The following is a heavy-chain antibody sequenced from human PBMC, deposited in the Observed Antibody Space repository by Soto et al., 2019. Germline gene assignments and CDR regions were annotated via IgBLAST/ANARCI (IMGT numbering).Heavy chain of an antibody. V-gene: IGHV6-1*01. CDR3: ARGAVADYSRVFEY. D-gene: IGHD6-19*01. CDR1: GDSVSSNSAA. Sequence: SQTLSVTCAISGDSVSSNSAAWSWIRQSPSRGLEWLGRTYYRSEWYKDYEVSVKSRITINLDTSKNQFSLHLNSVTPEDTAVYYCARGAVADYSRVFEYWGQGTVVTVSS. CDR2: TYYRSEWYK. J-gene: IGHJ4*02.